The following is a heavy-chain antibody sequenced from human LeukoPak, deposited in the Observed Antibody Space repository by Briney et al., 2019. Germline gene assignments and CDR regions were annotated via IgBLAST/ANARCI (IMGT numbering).Heavy chain of an antibody. CDR3: AKDLDYTTYGYYSDY. CDR2: ISGTGGRT. D-gene: IGHD4-11*01. J-gene: IGHJ4*02. CDR1: GFIFSSYA. Sequence: QTGGSLRLSCAASGFIFSSYAMSWVRQAPGKGLEWVLGISGTGGRTYYADSVKGRFTISRDNSKNTLYLQMNSLRADDTAVYYCAKDLDYTTYGYYSDYWGQGTLVTVSS. V-gene: IGHV3-23*01.